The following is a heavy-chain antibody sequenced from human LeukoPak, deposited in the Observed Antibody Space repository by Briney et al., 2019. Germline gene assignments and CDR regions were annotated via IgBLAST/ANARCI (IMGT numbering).Heavy chain of an antibody. J-gene: IGHJ4*02. CDR3: ARGSSAATGIPPSFDY. D-gene: IGHD6-13*01. V-gene: IGHV1-8*01. CDR2: MNPNSGNT. Sequence: ASVKVSCKASGYTFTSYDINWVRQATGQGLEWMGWMNPNSGNTGYAQKFQGRVTMTRNTSISTAYMELSSLRSEDTAVYYCARGSSAATGIPPSFDYWGQGTLVTVSS. CDR1: GYTFTSYD.